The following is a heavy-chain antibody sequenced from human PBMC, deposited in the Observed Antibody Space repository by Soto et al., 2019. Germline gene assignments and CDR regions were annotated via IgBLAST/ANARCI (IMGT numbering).Heavy chain of an antibody. J-gene: IGHJ6*02. CDR1: GGTFSSYA. D-gene: IGHD6-13*01. Sequence: QVQLVQSGAEVKKPGSSVKVSCKASGGTFSSYAISWVRQAPGQGLEGMGGIIPIFGTANYAQKFQGRVTITADESTSTAYMELSSLRSEDTAVYYCARDRDHSSPRGMDVWGQGTTVTVSS. V-gene: IGHV1-69*12. CDR2: IIPIFGTA. CDR3: ARDRDHSSPRGMDV.